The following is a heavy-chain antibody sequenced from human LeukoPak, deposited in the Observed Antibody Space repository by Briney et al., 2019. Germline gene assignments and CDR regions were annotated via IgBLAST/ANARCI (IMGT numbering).Heavy chain of an antibody. Sequence: GGSLRLSCAASGFTFSSYTMNWARQAPGKGLEWVSYISSSSSYIYYADSVKGRFTISRDNAENSLYLQMNSLRAEDTAVYYCARVATYYYGSGSYEEGFDYWGQGTLVTVSS. V-gene: IGHV3-21*01. CDR2: ISSSSSYI. CDR3: ARVATYYYGSGSYEEGFDY. CDR1: GFTFSSYT. D-gene: IGHD3-10*01. J-gene: IGHJ4*02.